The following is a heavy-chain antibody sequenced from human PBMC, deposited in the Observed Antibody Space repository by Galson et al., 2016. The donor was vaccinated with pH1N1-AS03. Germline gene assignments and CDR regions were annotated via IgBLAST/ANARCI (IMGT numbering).Heavy chain of an antibody. CDR3: AREYNGHDPRYLYGMDV. V-gene: IGHV3-48*02. CDR2: INSRSDII. CDR1: EFTFSIYH. J-gene: IGHJ4*02. Sequence: SLRLSCAASEFTFSIYHMSWVRQAPGKGLEWVSYINSRSDIIHYADSVRGRFTISRDNARNSLYLQMHSLRDEDTAVYYCAREYNGHDPRYLYGMDVWGQGSLVTVSS. D-gene: IGHD5-12*01.